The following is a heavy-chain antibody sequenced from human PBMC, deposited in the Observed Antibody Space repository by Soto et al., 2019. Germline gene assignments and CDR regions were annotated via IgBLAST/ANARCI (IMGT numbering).Heavy chain of an antibody. CDR2: ISDSGGGT. D-gene: IGHD6-19*01. V-gene: IGHV3-23*01. CDR1: GFTFSTYA. CDR3: ASGRPAVAGAFDS. Sequence: EVQLLGSGGGLVQPGGSLRLSCATSGFTFSTYAMAWVRQAPGKGLEWVSTISDSGGGTYYADSVKGRFTISRDNSKDTLYLQMNNLRAEDTAVYSCASGRPAVAGAFDSWGQGTLVTVSS. J-gene: IGHJ4*02.